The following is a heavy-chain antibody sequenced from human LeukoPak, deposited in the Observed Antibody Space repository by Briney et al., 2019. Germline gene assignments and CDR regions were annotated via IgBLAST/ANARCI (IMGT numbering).Heavy chain of an antibody. D-gene: IGHD6-19*01. J-gene: IGHJ6*03. CDR3: AKNKYNFWRGWDDYHYDLWG. CDR2: IKKDGSEK. V-gene: IGHV3-7*01. CDR1: GFTFSSNW. Sequence: PGGSLRLSCAASGFTFSSNWMSWVRQAPGKGLEWVASIKKDGSEKYYVDSVKGRFTISRDNAKNSLYLQMNSLRAEDTAVYYCAKNKYNFWRGWDDYHYDLWGWGKVATVT.